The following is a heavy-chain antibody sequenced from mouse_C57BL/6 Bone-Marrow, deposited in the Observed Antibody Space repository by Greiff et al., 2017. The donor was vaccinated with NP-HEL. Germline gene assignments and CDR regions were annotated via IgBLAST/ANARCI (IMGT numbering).Heavy chain of an antibody. Sequence: VQLQQPGAELVMPGASVKLSCKASGYTFTSYWMHWVKQRPGQGLEWIGEIDPSDSYTNYNQKFKGKSTLTVDKSSSTAYMQLSSLTSEDSAVYYCARRTLRYYFDYWGQGTTLTVSS. D-gene: IGHD2-12*01. V-gene: IGHV1-69*01. J-gene: IGHJ2*01. CDR1: GYTFTSYW. CDR3: ARRTLRYYFDY. CDR2: IDPSDSYT.